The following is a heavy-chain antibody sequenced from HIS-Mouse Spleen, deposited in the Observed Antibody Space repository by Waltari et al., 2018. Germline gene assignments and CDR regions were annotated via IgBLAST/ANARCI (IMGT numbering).Heavy chain of an antibody. D-gene: IGHD3-22*01. Sequence: QVQLVQSGAEVKKPGASVKVSCKASGYTFTSYDINWVRQATGQGLEWMGWMNPNSGNTGYAQKFQGRVTMTRNTSISTAYMELSSLRSEDTAVYYCARFRITMIVVVTPDYGMDVWGQGTTVTVSS. CDR2: MNPNSGNT. CDR1: GYTFTSYD. CDR3: ARFRITMIVVVTPDYGMDV. J-gene: IGHJ6*02. V-gene: IGHV1-8*01.